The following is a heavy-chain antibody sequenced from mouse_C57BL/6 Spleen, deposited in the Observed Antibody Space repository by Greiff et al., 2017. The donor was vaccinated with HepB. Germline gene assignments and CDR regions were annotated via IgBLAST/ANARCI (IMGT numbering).Heavy chain of an antibody. D-gene: IGHD1-1*02. CDR1: GYTFTSYW. V-gene: IGHV1-61*01. J-gene: IGHJ2*01. CDR3: AITMRSYYFDY. CDR2: IYPSDSET. Sequence: VQLQQPGAELVRPGSSVKLSCKASGYTFTSYWMDWVKQRPGQGLEWIGNIYPSDSETHYNQKFKDKATLTVDKSSSTAYMQLSSLTSEDSAVYYCAITMRSYYFDYWGQGTTLTVSS.